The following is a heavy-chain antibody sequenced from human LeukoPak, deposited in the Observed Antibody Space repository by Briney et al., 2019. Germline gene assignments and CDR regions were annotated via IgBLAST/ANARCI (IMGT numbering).Heavy chain of an antibody. CDR2: MYTSGNI. CDR1: GDSISSYY. V-gene: IGHV4-4*07. J-gene: IGHJ4*02. D-gene: IGHD1-26*01. CDR3: ARGWGEWELTPFDY. Sequence: SETLSLTCTVSGDSISSYYWSWIRQPAGKGLEWIGHMYTSGNINYNPSLKSRVTMSVDTSKNQFSLKLSSVTAADTAVYYCARGWGEWELTPFDYWGQGTLVTVSS.